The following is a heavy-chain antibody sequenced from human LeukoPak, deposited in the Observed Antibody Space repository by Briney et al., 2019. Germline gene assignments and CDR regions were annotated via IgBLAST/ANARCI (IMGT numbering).Heavy chain of an antibody. J-gene: IGHJ4*02. CDR2: IYYSGST. CDR3: SRYRSTGGGEDY. Sequence: PSETLSLTCTVSGDSVSNGHYYWRWIRQPPGKGLEWIGYIYYSGSTNYNPSLKSRVTILVDTSKNQFSLELNSITAADTAIYYCSRYRSTGGGEDYWGQGTLVTVSS. D-gene: IGHD2-21*01. V-gene: IGHV4-61*01. CDR1: GDSVSNGHYY.